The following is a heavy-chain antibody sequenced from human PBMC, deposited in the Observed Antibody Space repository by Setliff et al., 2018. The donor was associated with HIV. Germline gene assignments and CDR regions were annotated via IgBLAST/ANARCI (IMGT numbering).Heavy chain of an antibody. J-gene: IGHJ3*02. CDR3: ASSYYYDSSGSDDAFDI. CDR1: GYSFTRNW. D-gene: IGHD3-22*01. CDR2: IDPSDSHT. V-gene: IGHV5-10-1*01. Sequence: SLKISCKASGYSFTRNWISWVRQVPGKGLEWMGRIDPSDSHTNYSPSFQGHVTISADKSISTAYLEWSSLKASDTAMYYCASSYYYDSSGSDDAFDIWGQGTMVTVSS.